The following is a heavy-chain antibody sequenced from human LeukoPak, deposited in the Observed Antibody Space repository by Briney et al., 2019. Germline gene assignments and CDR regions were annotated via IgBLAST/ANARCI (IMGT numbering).Heavy chain of an antibody. CDR1: GASMSPYH. J-gene: IGHJ4*02. CDR2: IFTSGST. Sequence: SETLSLTCTVSGASMSPYHWSWIRQPAGKGLEWIGRIFTSGSTNYNSSLKGRVTMSLGTSKNQFSLRLSSVTAADTAVYYCARGADEAKGRTSSSFDYWGQGTLVTVSS. CDR3: ARGADEAKGRTSSSFDY. D-gene: IGHD2-2*01. V-gene: IGHV4-4*07.